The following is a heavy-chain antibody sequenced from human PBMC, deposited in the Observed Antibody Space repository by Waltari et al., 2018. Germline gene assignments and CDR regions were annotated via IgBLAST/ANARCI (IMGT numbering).Heavy chain of an antibody. D-gene: IGHD2-15*01. CDR2: FNPDNGDG. V-gene: IGHV1-18*01. CDR1: GYSFDSYG. CDR3: ARRSPYSGFDY. Sequence: QVQLVQSGVEVKKPGASVKVSCKASGYSFDSYGISWVRQAPAQGLEWMGWFNPDNGDGNYAQKFQGRVTMTTDSSTTTAHMELRSLGSDDTAVYYCARRSPYSGFDYWGQGTLVTVSS. J-gene: IGHJ4*02.